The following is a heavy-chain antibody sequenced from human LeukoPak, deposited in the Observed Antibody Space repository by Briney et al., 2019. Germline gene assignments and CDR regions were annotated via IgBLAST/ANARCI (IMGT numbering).Heavy chain of an antibody. Sequence: GRSLRLSCAASGFTFSSYAMHWVRQAPGKGLEWVAVISYDGSNKYYADSVKGRFTISRDNSKNTLYLQMNSLRAEDTAVYYCAKDLRIAVAGKGDYYYYMDVWGKGTTVTISS. V-gene: IGHV3-30*04. CDR1: GFTFSSYA. CDR3: AKDLRIAVAGKGDYYYYMDV. D-gene: IGHD6-19*01. J-gene: IGHJ6*03. CDR2: ISYDGSNK.